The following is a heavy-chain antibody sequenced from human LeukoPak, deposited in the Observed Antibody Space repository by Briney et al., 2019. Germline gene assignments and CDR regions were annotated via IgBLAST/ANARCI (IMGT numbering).Heavy chain of an antibody. CDR3: ARSITMTRGTDAFDI. D-gene: IGHD3-22*01. CDR1: GYTFTSYG. CDR2: ISPYNGNT. J-gene: IGHJ3*02. Sequence: ASVKVSCKVSGYTFTSYGISWVRQAPGQGLEWMGWISPYNGNTNYAQKLQDRVTMTTDTSTSTAYMELRSLRSDDTAVYYCARSITMTRGTDAFDIWGQGTMVTVSS. V-gene: IGHV1-18*01.